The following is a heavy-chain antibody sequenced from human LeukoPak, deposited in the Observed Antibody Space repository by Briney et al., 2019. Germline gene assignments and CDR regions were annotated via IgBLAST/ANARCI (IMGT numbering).Heavy chain of an antibody. V-gene: IGHV4-39*01. CDR2: IYYSRST. CDR1: GGSISSSSYY. CDR3: ARGLSMIVVVVHDWYFDL. Sequence: PSETLSLTCTVSGGSISSSSYYWGWIRQPPGKGLEWIGNIYYSRSTHYSPSLKSRVTIFVDTSKNQFSLKLSSVTAADTAVYYCARGLSMIVVVVHDWYFDLWGRGTLSLSPQ. J-gene: IGHJ2*01. D-gene: IGHD3-22*01.